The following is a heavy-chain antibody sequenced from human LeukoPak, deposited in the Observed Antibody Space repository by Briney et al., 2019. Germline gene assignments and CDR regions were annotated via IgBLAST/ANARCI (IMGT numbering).Heavy chain of an antibody. CDR2: INPNSGGT. V-gene: IGHV1-2*02. J-gene: IGHJ4*02. Sequence: ASVKVSCKASGYTFTGYYMHWVRQAPGQGLEWMGWINPNSGGTNYAQKFQGRVTMTRDTSISTAYMELSRLRSDDTAVYYCAREVAVAGSAHDYWGQGTLVTVSS. CDR3: AREVAVAGSAHDY. CDR1: GYTFTGYY. D-gene: IGHD6-19*01.